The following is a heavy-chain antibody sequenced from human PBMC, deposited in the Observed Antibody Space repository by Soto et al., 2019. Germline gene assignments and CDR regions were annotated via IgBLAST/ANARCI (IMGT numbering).Heavy chain of an antibody. D-gene: IGHD2-15*01. CDR2: IYYSGST. Sequence: SETLSLTCSVSGGSISDSNDHWSWIRQHPGKGLEWIGYIYYSGSTYYKPSLKSRVTISVDTSKNQFSLKLSSVTAADTVVYYCARGGIVVVVAARDAFDIWGQGTMVTVSS. CDR1: GGSISDSNDH. V-gene: IGHV4-31*03. CDR3: ARGGIVVVVAARDAFDI. J-gene: IGHJ3*02.